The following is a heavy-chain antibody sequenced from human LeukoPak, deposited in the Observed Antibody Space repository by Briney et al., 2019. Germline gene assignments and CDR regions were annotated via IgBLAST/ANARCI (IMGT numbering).Heavy chain of an antibody. J-gene: IGHJ4*02. V-gene: IGHV4-59*01. CDR1: GGSISNNY. Sequence: SETLSLTCTVSGGSISNNYWSWFRQPPGKGLEWIGYIYYSGSTNYNPSLKSRVTISVDTSKSQFSLKLSSVTAAHTAVYYCASHKGFWGQGTLVTVSS. CDR2: IYYSGST. CDR3: ASHKGF.